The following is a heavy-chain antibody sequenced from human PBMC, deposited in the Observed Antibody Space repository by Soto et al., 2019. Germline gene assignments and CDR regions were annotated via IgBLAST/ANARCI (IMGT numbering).Heavy chain of an antibody. Sequence: QVQLVQSGSEVKKPGASVKVSCKASGYTFTTYAINWVRQASVQGLEWMGWMNPDSGMTTYAQSFQGRDTMTRSTSISTAYMELSRLRSEDTAVDYWARGRVGQFDYWGQGTLVTVSS. D-gene: IGHD1-26*01. J-gene: IGHJ4*02. CDR2: MNPDSGMT. V-gene: IGHV1-8*01. CDR3: ARGRVGQFDY. CDR1: GYTFTTYA.